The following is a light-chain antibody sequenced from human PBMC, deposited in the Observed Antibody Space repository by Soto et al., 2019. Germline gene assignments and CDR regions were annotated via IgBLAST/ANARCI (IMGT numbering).Light chain of an antibody. CDR1: QSVSSSN. CDR2: GAS. CDR3: QQYGRSSGT. V-gene: IGKV3-20*01. Sequence: EIVLTQSPGTLSLSPGERATLSCRASQSVSSSNLVWYQQKPGQAPRLLIHGASSRATGIPDRFSGSGSGTDFTLTISRLEPEDFAVYYCQQYGRSSGTFGQGTKVEIK. J-gene: IGKJ1*01.